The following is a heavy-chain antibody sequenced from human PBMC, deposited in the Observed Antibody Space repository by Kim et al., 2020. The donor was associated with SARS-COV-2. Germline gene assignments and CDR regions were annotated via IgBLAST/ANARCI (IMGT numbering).Heavy chain of an antibody. CDR2: IIPIFGTA. D-gene: IGHD1-26*01. CDR3: ARDRGGANVWFDP. CDR1: GCTFSSYA. V-gene: IGHV1-69*13. J-gene: IGHJ5*02. Sequence: SVKVSCKASGCTFSSYAISWVRQAPGQGLEWMGGIIPIFGTANYAQKFQGRVTITADESTSTAYMELSSLRSEDTAVYYCARDRGGANVWFDPWGQGTLVTVSS.